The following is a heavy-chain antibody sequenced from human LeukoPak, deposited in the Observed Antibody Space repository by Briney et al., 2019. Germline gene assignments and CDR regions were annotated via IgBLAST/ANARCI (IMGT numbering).Heavy chain of an antibody. V-gene: IGHV1-2*02. CDR3: ARGSGADFWSGYRFDY. D-gene: IGHD3-3*01. Sequence: ASVKVSCKASGYTFTGYYMHWVRQAPGQGLEWMGWINPNSGGTNYAQKFQGRVTMTRDTSISTAYMELSRLRSDDTAVYYCARGSGADFWSGYRFDYWGQGTLVTVSS. CDR1: GYTFTGYY. J-gene: IGHJ4*02. CDR2: INPNSGGT.